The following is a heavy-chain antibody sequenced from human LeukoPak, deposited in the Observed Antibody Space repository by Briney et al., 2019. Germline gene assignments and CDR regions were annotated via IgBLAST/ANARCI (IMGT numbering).Heavy chain of an antibody. CDR3: GRAVGIAARQLIKWFDP. J-gene: IGHJ5*02. Sequence: SVKVSCKASGGTFSSYAISWVRQAPGQGLEWMGGIIPISGTANYAQKFQGRVTITTDESTSTAYMELSSLRSEDRAVYYCGRAVGIAARQLIKWFDPWGQGTLVTVSS. V-gene: IGHV1-69*05. CDR2: IIPISGTA. D-gene: IGHD6-6*01. CDR1: GGTFSSYA.